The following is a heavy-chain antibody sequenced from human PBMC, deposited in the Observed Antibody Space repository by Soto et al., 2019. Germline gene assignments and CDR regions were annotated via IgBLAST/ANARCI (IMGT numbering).Heavy chain of an antibody. CDR1: GFTFSSYS. J-gene: IGHJ4*02. CDR2: ISSSSSYL. V-gene: IGHV3-21*01. D-gene: IGHD1-26*01. Sequence: GGSLRLSCAASGFTFSSYSMNWVRQAPGKGLEWVSSISSSSSYLYYADSGKGRFTISRDNAKNSLYLQMNSLRAEDTAVYYCARDLRYSGSLRGYFDYWGQGTLVTVSS. CDR3: ARDLRYSGSLRGYFDY.